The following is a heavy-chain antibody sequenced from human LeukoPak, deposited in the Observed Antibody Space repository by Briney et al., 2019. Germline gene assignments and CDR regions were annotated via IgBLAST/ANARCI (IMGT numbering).Heavy chain of an antibody. Sequence: SETLSLTCTVSGGSISSYYWSWIRQSPGKGLEWIGYIYYSGRTNYNPSLKSRVTISVDTSKNQFSLKLSSVTAADTAVYYCARRHGDYRNYYYYYGMDVWGQGTTVTVSS. J-gene: IGHJ6*02. D-gene: IGHD4-17*01. CDR3: ARRHGDYRNYYYYYGMDV. V-gene: IGHV4-59*08. CDR2: IYYSGRT. CDR1: GGSISSYY.